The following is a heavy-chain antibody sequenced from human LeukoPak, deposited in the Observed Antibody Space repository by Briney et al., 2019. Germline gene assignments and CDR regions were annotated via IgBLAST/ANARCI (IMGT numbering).Heavy chain of an antibody. J-gene: IGHJ4*02. CDR2: IYHSGST. V-gene: IGHV4-30-2*01. Sequence: PSETLSLTCAVYGGSFSGYYWSWIRQPPGKGLEWIGYIYHSGSTYYNPSLKSRVTISVDRSKNQFSLKLSSVTAADTAVYYCASQNSYGYYLDYWGQGTLVTVSS. CDR1: GGSFSGYY. D-gene: IGHD5-18*01. CDR3: ASQNSYGYYLDY.